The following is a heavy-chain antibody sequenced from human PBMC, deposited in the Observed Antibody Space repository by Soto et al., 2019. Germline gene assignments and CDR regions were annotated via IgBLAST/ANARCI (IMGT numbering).Heavy chain of an antibody. CDR2: IYYSGST. V-gene: IGHV4-59*01. CDR3: ARDLEHGCFDP. J-gene: IGHJ5*02. Sequence: QVQLQESGPGLVKPSETLSLTCTVSGGSISSYYWSWIRQPPGKGLEWIGYIYYSGSTNYNPSLKIRVTLSVDTSKNQFSLKLSSVTAADTAVYYSARDLEHGCFDPWGQGTLVTVSS. CDR1: GGSISSYY.